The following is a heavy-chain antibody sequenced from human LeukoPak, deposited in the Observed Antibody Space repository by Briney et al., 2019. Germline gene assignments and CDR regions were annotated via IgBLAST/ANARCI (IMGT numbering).Heavy chain of an antibody. J-gene: IGHJ3*02. D-gene: IGHD6-13*01. V-gene: IGHV4-34*01. CDR3: ARWYQWRYSSSSTVAFDI. CDR1: GGSFSGYY. Sequence: PSETLSLTCAVYGGSFSGYYWSWIRQPPGKGLEWIGGINHSGSTNYNPSLKSRVTISVDTSKNQFSLKLSSVTAADTAVYYCARWYQWRYSSSSTVAFDIWGQGTMVTVSS. CDR2: INHSGST.